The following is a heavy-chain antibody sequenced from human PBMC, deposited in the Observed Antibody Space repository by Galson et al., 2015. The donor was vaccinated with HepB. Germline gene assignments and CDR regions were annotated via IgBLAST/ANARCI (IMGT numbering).Heavy chain of an antibody. V-gene: IGHV3-7*01. CDR2: IKQDGSEK. Sequence: SLRLSCAASGFIFSSYWMSWVRQAPGKGLEWVANIKQDGSEKYYVDSVKGRFTISRDNAKNSLYLQMNSLRAEDTAVYYCARGNRVAAADYCGQGTLVTVSS. CDR3: ARGNRVAAADY. J-gene: IGHJ4*02. CDR1: GFIFSSYW. D-gene: IGHD6-13*01.